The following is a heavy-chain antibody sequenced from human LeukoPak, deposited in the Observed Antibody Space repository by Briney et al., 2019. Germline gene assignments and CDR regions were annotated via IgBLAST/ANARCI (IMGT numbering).Heavy chain of an antibody. Sequence: GASVKVSCKASGYTFTSYGISWVRQAPGQGLEWMGWTSAYNGNTNYAQKLQGRVTMTTDTSTSTAYMELRSLRSDDTAVYYCATPRLGESSSSRGGFDYWGQGTLVTVSA. J-gene: IGHJ4*02. D-gene: IGHD6-6*01. CDR2: TSAYNGNT. CDR3: ATPRLGESSSSRGGFDY. V-gene: IGHV1-18*01. CDR1: GYTFTSYG.